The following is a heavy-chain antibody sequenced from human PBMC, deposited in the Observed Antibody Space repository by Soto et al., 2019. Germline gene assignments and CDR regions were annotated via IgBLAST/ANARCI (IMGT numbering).Heavy chain of an antibody. D-gene: IGHD2-2*01. V-gene: IGHV3-30*18. CDR2: ISYDGSNK. J-gene: IGHJ3*02. CDR3: AKNRGYCISTSCYDAFDI. CDR1: GFTFSSYG. Sequence: QVQLVESGGCVVQPGRSLRLSCAASGFTFSSYGMHWVRQAPGKGLEWVAVISYDGSNKYYADSVKGRFTISRDNSKNTLYLQMNSLRAEDTAVYYCAKNRGYCISTSCYDAFDIWGQGTMVTVSS.